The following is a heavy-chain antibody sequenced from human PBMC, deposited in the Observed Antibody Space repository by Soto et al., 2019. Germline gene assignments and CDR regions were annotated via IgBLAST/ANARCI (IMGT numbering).Heavy chain of an antibody. J-gene: IGHJ4*02. CDR1: GFTFSRYG. CDR3: ARSGDYGGNSVYY. CDR2: IWYDGSNK. D-gene: IGHD4-17*01. Sequence: QVQLVESGGGVVQPGRSLRLSCAASGFTFSRYGMHWVRQAPGKGLEWVAVIWYDGSNKYYADSVKGRFTISRDNSKNTLYLQMNSLRADDTAVYYCARSGDYGGNSVYYWCQGTLVTVSS. V-gene: IGHV3-33*01.